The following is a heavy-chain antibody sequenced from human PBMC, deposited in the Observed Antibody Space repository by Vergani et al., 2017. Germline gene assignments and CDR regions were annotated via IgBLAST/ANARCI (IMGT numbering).Heavy chain of an antibody. CDR2: VYYTGST. J-gene: IGHJ5*02. D-gene: IGHD2-2*01. V-gene: IGHV4-59*01. CDR1: GAAIKDFY. CDR3: ARDRDRYCRSTTSCHNWFDP. Sequence: QVQLQESGPGLVKPSETLSLTCTVSGAAIKDFYWSWFRQPPGKGQEWIGYVYYTGSTTYNPSLKSRVTISVDTSNNQFSLRMTSLTAADTAIYYCARDRDRYCRSTTSCHNWFDPWGQGSLVTVSS.